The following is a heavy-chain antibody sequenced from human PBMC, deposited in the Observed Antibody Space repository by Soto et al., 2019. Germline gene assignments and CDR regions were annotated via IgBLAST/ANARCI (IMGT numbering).Heavy chain of an antibody. CDR2: MNPNSGNT. V-gene: IGHV1-8*01. J-gene: IGHJ6*04. Sequence: ASVKVSCKASGYTVTSYDINWARQATGQGLEWMGWMNPNSGNTGYAQKFQGRVTMTRNTSISTAYMELSSLRSEDTAVYYCERGPEITIFGVVIGYYGMDVWGKGTMVTVSS. CDR1: GYTVTSYD. CDR3: ERGPEITIFGVVIGYYGMDV. D-gene: IGHD3-3*01.